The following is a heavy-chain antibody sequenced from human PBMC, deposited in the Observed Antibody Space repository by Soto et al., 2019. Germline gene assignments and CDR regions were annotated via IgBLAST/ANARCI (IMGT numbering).Heavy chain of an antibody. CDR1: GYTFTGYY. CDR3: ARWALRFLEELLDV. D-gene: IGHD3-3*01. J-gene: IGHJ6*04. V-gene: IGHV1-2*04. Sequence: ASVKVSCKASGYTFTGYYMHWVRQAPGQGLEWMGWINPNSGGTNYAQKFQGWVTMTRDTSISTAYMELSRLRSDDTAVYYCARWALRFLEELLDVWTKGTKVTVSS. CDR2: INPNSGGT.